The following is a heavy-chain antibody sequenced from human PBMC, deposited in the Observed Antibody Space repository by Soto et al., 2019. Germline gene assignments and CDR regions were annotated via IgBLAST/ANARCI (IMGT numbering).Heavy chain of an antibody. CDR3: ARERGVLLWFGEPWFDP. CDR2: IYYSGST. CDR1: GGSISSYY. Sequence: SETLSLTCTVSGGSISSYYWSWIRQPPGKGLEWIGYIYYSGSTNYNPSLKSRVTISVDTSKNQFSLKLSSVTAADTAVYYCARERGVLLWFGEPWFDPWGQGTLVTVSS. J-gene: IGHJ5*02. D-gene: IGHD3-10*01. V-gene: IGHV4-59*12.